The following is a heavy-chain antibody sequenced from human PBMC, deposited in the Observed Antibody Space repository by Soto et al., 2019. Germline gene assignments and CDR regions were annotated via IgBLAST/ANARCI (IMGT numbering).Heavy chain of an antibody. CDR2: ISYDGSNK. Sequence: GGSLRLSCAASGFTFSSYGMHWVRQAPGKGLEWVAVISYDGSNKYYADSVKGRFTISRDNSKNTLYLQMNSLRAEDTAVYYCAKNSAERFHYYYYYGMDVWGQGTTVTAP. D-gene: IGHD1-1*01. V-gene: IGHV3-30*18. CDR3: AKNSAERFHYYYYYGMDV. J-gene: IGHJ6*02. CDR1: GFTFSSYG.